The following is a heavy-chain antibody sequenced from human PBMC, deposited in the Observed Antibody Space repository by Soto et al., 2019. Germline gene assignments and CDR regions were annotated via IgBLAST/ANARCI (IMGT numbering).Heavy chain of an antibody. J-gene: IGHJ4*02. CDR3: ARGSTTEKVDS. CDR2: IHYSGNP. V-gene: IGHV4-30-4*08. CDR1: GGSIGSTLYY. Sequence: PSETLCLTCTVSGGSIGSTLYYWGWVRQPPGEGLEWIGHIHYSGNPYYNPSLKSRVTISADTSMNQFSLALSSLTAADTAMYYCARGSTTEKVDSWGQGILVTVSS.